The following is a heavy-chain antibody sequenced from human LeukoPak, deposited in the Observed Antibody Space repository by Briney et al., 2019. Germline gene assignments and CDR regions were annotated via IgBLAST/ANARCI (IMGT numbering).Heavy chain of an antibody. Sequence: PSETLSLTCTVSGFSITTDSYCWGWIRQPPGKGLEWIGYDYCGGNTNYDPSLKRRVTISVDTSKNQFSLTLTSVTAADTAVYYCARVWSSWYTGYYYYGMDVWGQGTTVTVSS. CDR1: GFSITTDSYC. CDR2: DYCGGNT. CDR3: ARVWSSWYTGYYYYGMDV. D-gene: IGHD6-13*01. J-gene: IGHJ6*02. V-gene: IGHV4-61*01.